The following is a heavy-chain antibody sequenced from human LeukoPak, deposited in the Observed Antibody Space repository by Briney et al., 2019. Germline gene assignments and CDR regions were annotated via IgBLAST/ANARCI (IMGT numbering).Heavy chain of an antibody. J-gene: IGHJ4*02. CDR2: ISSSSSYI. CDR3: ATARDGYRKGFDS. CDR1: GFTFSSYT. V-gene: IGHV3-21*01. D-gene: IGHD5-24*01. Sequence: PGGSLRLSCAASGFTFSSYTMNWVRQGPGKGLEWVSSISSSSSYIYYADSLKGRFTVSRDNAKNSLYLQMNGLRVEDTAVYYCATARDGYRKGFDSWGQGTPVTVSS.